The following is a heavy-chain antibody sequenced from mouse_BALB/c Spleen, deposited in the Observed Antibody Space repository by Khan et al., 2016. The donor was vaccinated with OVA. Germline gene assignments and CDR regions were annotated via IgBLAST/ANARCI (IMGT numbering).Heavy chain of an antibody. J-gene: IGHJ3*01. D-gene: IGHD1-1*02. CDR1: GYTFTTYW. Sequence: QVQLKQSGAELAKPGASVKMSCKASGYTFTTYWMHWVKQRPGQGLEWIGYIDPSTGYTEYNQKFKDKATLTTDKASSTAYMQLSSLTSEDSAVYYEGRRELYGVLAYWGQGTLVTVSA. V-gene: IGHV1-7*01. CDR2: IDPSTGYT. CDR3: GRRELYGVLAY.